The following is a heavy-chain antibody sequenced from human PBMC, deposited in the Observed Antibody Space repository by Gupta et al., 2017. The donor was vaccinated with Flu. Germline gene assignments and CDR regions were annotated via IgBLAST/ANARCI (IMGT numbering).Heavy chain of an antibody. Sequence: QVQLQESGPGLVKTSETLSLTCTVPGGSISSYYGSWIRQPPGKRLEWIGYIYYSGSTNYNPSLKSRVTISVDTSKNQFSLKLSSVTAADTAVYYCARDRSGSHFDYWGQGTLVTVSS. CDR3: ARDRSGSHFDY. CDR2: IYYSGST. CDR1: GGSISSYY. V-gene: IGHV4-59*01. D-gene: IGHD3-10*01. J-gene: IGHJ4*02.